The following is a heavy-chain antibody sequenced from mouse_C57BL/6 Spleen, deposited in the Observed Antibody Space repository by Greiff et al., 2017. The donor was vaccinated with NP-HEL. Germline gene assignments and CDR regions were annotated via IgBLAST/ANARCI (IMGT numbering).Heavy chain of an antibody. CDR2: IRSKSSNYAT. J-gene: IGHJ4*01. CDR3: VRDLGYYGSSPYYAMDY. D-gene: IGHD1-1*01. CDR1: GFTFNTYA. V-gene: IGHV10-3*01. Sequence: GGGLVQPKGSLKLSCAASGFTFNTYAMHWVRQAPGKGLEWVARIRSKSSNYATYYADSVKDRFTISSDDSQSMLYLQMNNLKTEDTAMYYCVRDLGYYGSSPYYAMDYWGQGTSVTVSS.